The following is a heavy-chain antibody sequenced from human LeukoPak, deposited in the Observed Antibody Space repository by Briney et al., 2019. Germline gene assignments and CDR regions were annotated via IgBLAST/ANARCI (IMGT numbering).Heavy chain of an antibody. CDR3: ARHEGRATSFFLTS. D-gene: IGHD1-26*01. J-gene: IGHJ4*02. CDR1: GGSISSYY. Sequence: PSETLSLTCTVSGGSISSYYWSWIRQPPGKGLEWIGYIYYSGSTNYNPSLKSRVTISVDTSKNQFSLKLSSVTAADTAVYYCARHEGRATSFFLTSWGQGTLVTVSS. V-gene: IGHV4-59*08. CDR2: IYYSGST.